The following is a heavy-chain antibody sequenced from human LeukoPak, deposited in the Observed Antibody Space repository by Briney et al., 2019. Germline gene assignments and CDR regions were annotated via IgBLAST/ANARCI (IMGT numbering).Heavy chain of an antibody. D-gene: IGHD3-16*02. Sequence: SETLSLTCAVYGGSLSGYYWSWIRQPPGKGLEWIGSIYYSGSTYYNPSLKSRVTISVDTSKNQFSLKLSSVTAADTAVYYCARVFYDYVWGSYRYFDYWGQGALVTVSS. V-gene: IGHV4-34*01. CDR2: IYYSGST. CDR1: GGSLSGYY. J-gene: IGHJ4*02. CDR3: ARVFYDYVWGSYRYFDY.